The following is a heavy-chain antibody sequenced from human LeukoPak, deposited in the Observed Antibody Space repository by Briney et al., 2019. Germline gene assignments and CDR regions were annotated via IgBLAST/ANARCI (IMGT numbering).Heavy chain of an antibody. D-gene: IGHD3-10*01. V-gene: IGHV4-34*01. J-gene: IGHJ4*02. CDR2: INHSGST. CDR3: AGNYYGSGSYYSEDRY. CDR1: GGSFSGYY. Sequence: SETLSLTCAVYGGSFSGYYWSWIRQPPGKGLEWIGEINHSGSTKYNPSLKSRVTISVDTSKNQFSLKLSSVTAADTAVYYCAGNYYGSGSYYSEDRYWGQGTLVTVSS.